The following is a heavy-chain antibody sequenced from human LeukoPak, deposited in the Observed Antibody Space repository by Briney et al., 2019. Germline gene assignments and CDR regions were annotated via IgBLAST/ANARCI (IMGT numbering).Heavy chain of an antibody. CDR1: GFTFSSYW. V-gene: IGHV3-7*01. CDR2: IKQDGSGK. J-gene: IGHJ4*02. D-gene: IGHD3-22*01. Sequence: GGSLRLSCAASGFTFSSYWMSWVRQAPGKGLEWVANIKQDGSGKYYVDSVKGRFTISRDNAKNSLYLQMNSLRAEDTAVYYCARDALYDSSGYYPLDYWGQGTLVTVSS. CDR3: ARDALYDSSGYYPLDY.